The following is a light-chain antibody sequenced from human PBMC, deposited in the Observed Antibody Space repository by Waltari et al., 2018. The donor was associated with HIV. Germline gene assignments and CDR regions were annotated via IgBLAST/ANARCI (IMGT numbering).Light chain of an antibody. Sequence: QSALTQPPSASGSPGQSVTISCTGTSSHIGGSTYVSWYQQHPGKAPKLIMTEVTKRPSGVPDRFSGSKSGNTASLTVSGLQAEDEAHYYCSSYAPTNNFYVLFGGGTALTVL. CDR1: SSHIGGSTY. CDR3: SSYAPTNNFYVL. CDR2: EVT. J-gene: IGLJ2*01. V-gene: IGLV2-8*01.